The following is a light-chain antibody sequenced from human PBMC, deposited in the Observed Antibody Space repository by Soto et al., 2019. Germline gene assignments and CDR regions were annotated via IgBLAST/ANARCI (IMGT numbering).Light chain of an antibody. Sequence: QSVLTQPASVSGSPGQSITLSCTGTSSDVGGYNYVSWFQQHPGKAPKLLIYDVSYRPSGASNRFSGSKSGNTAFLTISGLQPEDEADYYCSSYSSSSTYVVFGGGTKLTVL. CDR2: DVS. J-gene: IGLJ2*01. V-gene: IGLV2-14*03. CDR1: SSDVGGYNY. CDR3: SSYSSSSTYVV.